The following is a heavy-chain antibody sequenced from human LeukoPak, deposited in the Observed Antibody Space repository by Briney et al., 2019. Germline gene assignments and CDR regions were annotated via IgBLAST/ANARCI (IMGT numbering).Heavy chain of an antibody. Sequence: GGSLRLSCTASGFTFGDYAMSWFRQAPGKGLEWVGFIRSKAYGGTTEYAASVKGRFTISRDDSKSIAYLQMNSLETEDTAVYYCTRAGPFPQSGYSYGYLIFDYWGQGTLVTVSS. CDR3: TRAGPFPQSGYSYGYLIFDY. CDR2: IRSKAYGGTT. CDR1: GFTFGDYA. D-gene: IGHD5-18*01. V-gene: IGHV3-49*03. J-gene: IGHJ4*02.